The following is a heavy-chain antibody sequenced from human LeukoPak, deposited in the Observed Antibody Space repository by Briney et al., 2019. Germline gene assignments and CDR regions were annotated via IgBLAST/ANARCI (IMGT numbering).Heavy chain of an antibody. V-gene: IGHV3-11*05. CDR2: ISSSSDNT. CDR1: GSTISDYY. D-gene: IGHD2-2*01. CDR3: ARDSAHIVVVPPIMSLGLDNWADP. J-gene: IGHJ5*02. Sequence: GGSLRFSCAASGSTISDYYMSWIRQAPGKGLEWVSFISSSSDNTKYADSVKGRFTISRDNAKNLLYLQMNSLRAENTAVYYCARDSAHIVVVPPIMSLGLDNWADPWGQGTLVTVSS.